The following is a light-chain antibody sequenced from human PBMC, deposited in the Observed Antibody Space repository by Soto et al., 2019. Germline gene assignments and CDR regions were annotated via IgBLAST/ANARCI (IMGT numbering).Light chain of an antibody. CDR3: AAWDDSLGAYV. J-gene: IGLJ1*01. CDR2: TNN. V-gene: IGLV1-44*01. CDR1: NSNIGTNT. Sequence: QSVLTQPPSASATPGQRVTISCSGSNSNIGTNTVNWYQQLPGTAPRPFIYTNNQRPSGVPQRFSGSKTGTSASLAIVGLQSEDGADYYCAAWDDSLGAYVFGTGTKVTVL.